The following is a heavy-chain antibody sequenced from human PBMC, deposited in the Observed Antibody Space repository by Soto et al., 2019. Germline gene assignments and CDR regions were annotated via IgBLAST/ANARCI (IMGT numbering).Heavy chain of an antibody. Sequence: GGSLRLSCAASGFTVSSNYMSWVRQAPGKGLEWVSVIYSGGSTYYADSVKGRFTISRHNSKNTLYLQMNSLRAEDTAVYYCARELWSGYYTSYYYYYMDVWGKGTTVTVSS. CDR3: ARELWSGYYTSYYYYYMDV. CDR1: GFTVSSNY. CDR2: IYSGGST. V-gene: IGHV3-53*04. D-gene: IGHD3-3*01. J-gene: IGHJ6*03.